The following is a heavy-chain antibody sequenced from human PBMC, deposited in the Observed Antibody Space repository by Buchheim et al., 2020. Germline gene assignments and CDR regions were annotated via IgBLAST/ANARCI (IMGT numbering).Heavy chain of an antibody. CDR3: AGRIAVAECNYFDY. V-gene: IGHV4-34*01. J-gene: IGHJ4*02. CDR2: INHSGST. Sequence: QVQLQQWGAGLLKPSETLSLTCAVYGGSFSGYYWSWIRQPPGKGLEWIGEINHSGSTNYNPSLKSRVTISVDTSKNQFTLKLSSVTAADTTVYYCAGRIAVAECNYFDYWGQGTL. D-gene: IGHD6-19*01. CDR1: GGSFSGYY.